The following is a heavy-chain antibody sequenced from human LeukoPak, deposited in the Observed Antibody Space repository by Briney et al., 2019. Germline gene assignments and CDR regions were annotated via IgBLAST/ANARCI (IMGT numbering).Heavy chain of an antibody. CDR1: GFSATDTY. CDR2: FYKGGYR. CDR3: ARTTAFDY. V-gene: IGHV3-66*02. D-gene: IGHD4-17*01. Sequence: PGGSLRLSCTVSGFSATDTYIHSVRQAPGKGLDWVAVFYKGGYRYYADSVKGRFTISRDNSKDTLYLQMNSLRAEDTAVYYCARTTAFDYWGQGTLVTVSS. J-gene: IGHJ4*02.